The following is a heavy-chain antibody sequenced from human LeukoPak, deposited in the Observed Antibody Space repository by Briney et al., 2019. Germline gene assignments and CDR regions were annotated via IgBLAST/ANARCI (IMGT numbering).Heavy chain of an antibody. J-gene: IGHJ4*02. CDR1: GFSFSTHS. V-gene: IGHV3-23*01. Sequence: GGSLRLSCAASGFSFSTHSMSWVRQVPGKGLEWVSAISGSGGNTYYADSLKGRFTISRDNSNNTLYLQMNSLRAEDTAVYFCTKEYNSKCFFDYWGQGTLVSVSS. D-gene: IGHD6-13*01. CDR3: TKEYNSKCFFDY. CDR2: ISGSGGNT.